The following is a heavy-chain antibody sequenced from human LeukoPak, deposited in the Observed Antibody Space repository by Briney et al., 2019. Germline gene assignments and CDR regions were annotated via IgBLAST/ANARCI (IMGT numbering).Heavy chain of an antibody. CDR1: GFTFSGSA. V-gene: IGHV3-73*01. J-gene: IGHJ4*02. D-gene: IGHD3-22*01. CDR3: TGDNFDSSVKFDY. CDR2: IRSKANNYAT. Sequence: GGPLRLSCVVSGFTFSGSAVHWVRQASGKGLEWVGRIRSKANNYATAYAASVKGGFTISRDDSKNTAYLQMNSLKTEDTAVYYCTGDNFDSSVKFDYWGQGTLVTVSS.